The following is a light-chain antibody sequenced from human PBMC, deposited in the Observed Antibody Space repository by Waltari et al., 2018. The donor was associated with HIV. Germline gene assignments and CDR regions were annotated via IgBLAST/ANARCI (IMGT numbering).Light chain of an antibody. V-gene: IGLV3-21*01. J-gene: IGLJ2*01. Sequence: SYVLTQSPSVSVAPGKTARITCGGKNIGSKSVNWYQQQPGQAPVMVIYHDTDRPSGFPDRFSGANSEDTATLTIRRVEAGDEADYYGQVWDTNTDQYVIFGGGTNLAV. CDR3: QVWDTNTDQYVI. CDR2: HDT. CDR1: NIGSKS.